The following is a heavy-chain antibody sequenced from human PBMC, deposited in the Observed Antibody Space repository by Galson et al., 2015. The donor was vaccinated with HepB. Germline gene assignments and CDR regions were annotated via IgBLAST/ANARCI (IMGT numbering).Heavy chain of an antibody. Sequence: CAISGDSVSSNSATWNWIRQSPSGGLEWLGRTYSRSKWYNDHAVSVESRITINPDTSKNQFSLQLKSVTPEDTAVYYCARGFRSAVDCWGQGTLVTVSS. CDR2: TYSRSKWYN. V-gene: IGHV6-1*01. CDR1: GDSVSSNSAT. CDR3: ARGFRSAVDC. J-gene: IGHJ4*02. D-gene: IGHD3-10*01.